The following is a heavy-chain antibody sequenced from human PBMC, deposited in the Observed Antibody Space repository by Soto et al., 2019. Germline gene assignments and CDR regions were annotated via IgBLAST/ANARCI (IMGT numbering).Heavy chain of an antibody. Sequence: SETLSLTCTVSGGSISSYYWSWIRQPPGKGLEWIGYMYYGGRTNYNPSLKSRVTISVDTSKMQVSLKLSSVTAADTAVYFCARGTHAALLVRXSRXXXXDXWGQGTPVTVSS. CDR2: MYYGGRT. D-gene: IGHD1-1*01. CDR3: ARGTHAALLVRXSRXXXXDX. CDR1: GGSISSYY. V-gene: IGHV4-59*08. J-gene: IGHJ5*02.